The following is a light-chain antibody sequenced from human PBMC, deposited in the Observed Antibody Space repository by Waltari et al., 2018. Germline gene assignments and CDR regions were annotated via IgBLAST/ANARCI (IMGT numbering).Light chain of an antibody. V-gene: IGKV3-20*01. Sequence: EIVLTQSPGTLSLSPGERATLSCRASQSVSSSYLAWYQQKPGQAPRLLIYGASSRATGIPDRFSGSGSGTDFTLTISRLEPKDFAVYYCQQYGSSPFTCGPGTKVDIK. CDR2: GAS. J-gene: IGKJ3*01. CDR1: QSVSSSY. CDR3: QQYGSSPFT.